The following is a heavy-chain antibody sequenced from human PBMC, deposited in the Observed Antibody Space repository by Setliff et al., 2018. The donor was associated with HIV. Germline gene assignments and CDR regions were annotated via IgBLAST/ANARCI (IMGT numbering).Heavy chain of an antibody. CDR1: GDSISSGSYY. V-gene: IGHV4-61*02. CDR2: IYTSGTT. CDR3: ARSSSSWSGWFDP. D-gene: IGHD6-13*01. Sequence: SETLSLTCTVSGDSISSGSYYWSWIRQPAGKGLEWIGRIYTSGTTNYNPSLKSRVTISVDTSKNQFSLKLGSVTAADTAVYYCARSSSSWSGWFDPWGQGTLVTVSS. J-gene: IGHJ5*02.